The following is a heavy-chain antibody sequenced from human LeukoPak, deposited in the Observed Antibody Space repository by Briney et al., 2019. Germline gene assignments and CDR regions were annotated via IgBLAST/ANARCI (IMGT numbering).Heavy chain of an antibody. CDR2: IYYSGST. V-gene: IGHV4-39*07. CDR3: ARNRGSGWSHFDY. D-gene: IGHD6-19*01. J-gene: IGHJ4*02. CDR1: GGSISSSSYY. Sequence: SETLSLTCTVSGGSISSSSYYRGWIRQPPGKGLEWIGSIYYSGSTYYNPSLKSRVTISVDTSKNQFSLKLSSVTAADTAVYYCARNRGSGWSHFDYWGQGTLVTVSS.